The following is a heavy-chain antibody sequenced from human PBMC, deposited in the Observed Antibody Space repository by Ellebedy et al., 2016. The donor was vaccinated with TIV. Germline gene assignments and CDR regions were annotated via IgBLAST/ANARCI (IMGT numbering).Heavy chain of an antibody. V-gene: IGHV3-15*01. J-gene: IGHJ4*02. Sequence: GGSLRLXXAASGFTFSSYWMSWVRQAPGKGLEWVGRIKSKTDGGTTDYAAPVKGRFTISRDDSKNTLYLQMNSLKTEDTAVYYCTHYYFDYWGQGTLVTVSS. CDR2: IKSKTDGGTT. CDR1: GFTFSSYW. CDR3: THYYFDY.